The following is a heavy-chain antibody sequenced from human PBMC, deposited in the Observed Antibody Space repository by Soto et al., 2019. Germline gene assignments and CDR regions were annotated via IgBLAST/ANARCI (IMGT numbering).Heavy chain of an antibody. CDR3: ARDSATIMAAAGTGY. Sequence: QVQLVQSGAEVKKPGASVKVSCKASGYTFTSYGISWVRQAPGQGLEWMGWISAYNGNTNYAQKLHGRVTMTTDTSTSTAYMELRSLRSDDTAVDYCARDSATIMAAAGTGYWGQGTLVTVSS. D-gene: IGHD6-13*01. J-gene: IGHJ4*02. CDR2: ISAYNGNT. V-gene: IGHV1-18*01. CDR1: GYTFTSYG.